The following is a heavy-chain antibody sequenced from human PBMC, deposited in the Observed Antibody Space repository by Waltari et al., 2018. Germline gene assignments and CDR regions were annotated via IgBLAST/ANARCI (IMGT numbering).Heavy chain of an antibody. D-gene: IGHD3-3*01. J-gene: IGHJ4*02. V-gene: IGHV1-69-2*01. CDR1: GYIFTDYY. CDR2: HEPERWAT. Sequence: EAQLIQSGAQVKSPGATVKVSCKAFGYIFTDYYMHWMQQVPGKGPEGMERHEPERWATGVADRVQGRRTVTADTATDTAYMELSGLTSEDTATYYCANSMSGPRVQWGQGTQVTVSP. CDR3: ANSMSGPRVQ.